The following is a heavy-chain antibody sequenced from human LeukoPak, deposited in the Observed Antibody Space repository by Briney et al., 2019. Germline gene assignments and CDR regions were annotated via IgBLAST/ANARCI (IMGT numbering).Heavy chain of an antibody. V-gene: IGHV4-4*02. Sequence: SETLSLTCTLSGGSIITLNWWSWVRQPPGKGLEWIGETYHSGSPKYNPSLMGRVTISVDKSKSQFSLNLTSVTAADTAVYYCARVSAVAGAYGMDVWGQGTTVTVSS. CDR3: ARVSAVAGAYGMDV. J-gene: IGHJ6*02. D-gene: IGHD6-19*01. CDR1: GGSIITLNW. CDR2: TYHSGSP.